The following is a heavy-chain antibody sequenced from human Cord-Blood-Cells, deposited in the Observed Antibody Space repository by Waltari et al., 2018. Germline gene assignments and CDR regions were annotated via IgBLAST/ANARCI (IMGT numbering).Heavy chain of an antibody. V-gene: IGHV1-2*02. Sequence: QVQLVQSGAEVKKPGASVKVPCKASGYTFPGYYMPWVRLAPGQGLEWMGWINPNSGGTNYAQKFQGRVTMTRDTSISTAYMELSRLRSDDTAVYYCASAIAAAGREVQHWGQGTLVTVSS. CDR1: GYTFPGYY. D-gene: IGHD6-13*01. J-gene: IGHJ1*01. CDR3: ASAIAAAGREVQH. CDR2: INPNSGGT.